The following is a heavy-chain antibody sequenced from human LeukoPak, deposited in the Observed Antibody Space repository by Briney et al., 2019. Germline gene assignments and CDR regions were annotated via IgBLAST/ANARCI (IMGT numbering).Heavy chain of an antibody. J-gene: IGHJ6*02. D-gene: IGHD6-19*01. CDR2: INHSGST. Sequence: SETLSLTCAVYGGSFSGYYWSWIRQPPGKGLEWIGEINHSGSTNYNPSLKSRVTISVDTSKNQVSLRLSSVTAADTAVYYCARQITVTGRHSSYFYGMDIWGQGTTVTVSS. V-gene: IGHV4-34*01. CDR3: ARQITVTGRHSSYFYGMDI. CDR1: GGSFSGYY.